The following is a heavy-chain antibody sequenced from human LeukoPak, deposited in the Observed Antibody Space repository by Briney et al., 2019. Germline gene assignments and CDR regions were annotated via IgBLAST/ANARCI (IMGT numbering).Heavy chain of an antibody. Sequence: SVKVSCKASGYTFTSYGISWVRQAPGQGLEWMGGIIPIFGTTNYAQKFQGRVTITADKSTSTAYMELSSLRSEDTAVYYCARGRYSSGFGGNYYYYYMDVWGKGTTVTVSS. J-gene: IGHJ6*03. D-gene: IGHD5-18*01. V-gene: IGHV1-69*06. CDR3: ARGRYSSGFGGNYYYYYMDV. CDR2: IIPIFGTT. CDR1: GYTFTSYG.